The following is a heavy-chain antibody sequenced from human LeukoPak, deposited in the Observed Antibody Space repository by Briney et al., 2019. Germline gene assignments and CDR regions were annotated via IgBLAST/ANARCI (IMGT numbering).Heavy chain of an antibody. CDR1: GYTFTGSY. V-gene: IGHV1-2*02. J-gene: IGHJ5*02. Sequence: ASVKVSCKASGYTFTGSYIHWVRQAPGQELEWMGWINPNSGGTNYAQKFQGRVTMTRDTSISTAYMELSRLRSDDTAVYYCARRVTGITVAGTVAWFDPWGQGTLVTVSS. D-gene: IGHD6-19*01. CDR2: INPNSGGT. CDR3: ARRVTGITVAGTVAWFDP.